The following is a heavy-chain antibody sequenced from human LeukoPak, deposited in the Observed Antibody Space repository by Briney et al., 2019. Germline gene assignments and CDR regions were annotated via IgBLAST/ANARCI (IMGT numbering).Heavy chain of an antibody. CDR1: GFTFSDYY. V-gene: IGHV3-11*05. CDR3: AKDQGDTSAYFSDY. D-gene: IGHD3-22*01. Sequence: GGSLRLSCAASGFTFSDYYMSWIRQAPGKGLEWVSYISSSSSYTNYADSVKGRFTISRDNAKNSLYLQMNSLRAEDTAVYYCAKDQGDTSAYFSDYWGQGTLVTVSS. J-gene: IGHJ4*02. CDR2: ISSSSSYT.